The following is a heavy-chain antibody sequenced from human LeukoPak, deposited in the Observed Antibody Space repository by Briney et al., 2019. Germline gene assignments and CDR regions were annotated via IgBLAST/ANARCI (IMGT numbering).Heavy chain of an antibody. V-gene: IGHV3-21*04. J-gene: IGHJ6*04. CDR2: ISSSSSYI. CDR1: GFTFSSYS. D-gene: IGHD3-10*01. Sequence: GGSLRLSCAASGFTFSSYSMNWVRQAPGKGLEWVSSISSSSSYIYYADSVKGRFTISRDNAKNSLYLQMNSLRAEDTAVYYCARLRVRGDDYYYFYGMDVWGKGTTVTVSS. CDR3: ARLRVRGDDYYYFYGMDV.